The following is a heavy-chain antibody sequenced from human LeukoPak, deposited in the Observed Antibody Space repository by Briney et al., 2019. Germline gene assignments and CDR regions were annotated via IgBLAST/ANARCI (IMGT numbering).Heavy chain of an antibody. CDR2: IYPGDSDT. CDR1: GYSITSYW. V-gene: IGHV5-51*01. D-gene: IGHD4-17*01. Sequence: NHGESLKISCKGSGYSITSYWIGWVRTMPGKVLECMGIIYPGDSDTRYSPSFQGQLTISADKTISTAYLHWSSLKASDTAMYSCARTGEYDNWFDPWGQGTLVTVSS. J-gene: IGHJ5*02. CDR3: ARTGEYDNWFDP.